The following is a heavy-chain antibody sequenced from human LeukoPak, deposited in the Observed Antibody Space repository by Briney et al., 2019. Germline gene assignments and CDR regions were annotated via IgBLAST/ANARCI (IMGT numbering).Heavy chain of an antibody. Sequence: GGSLRLSCVASGFSLGTYGMHWVRQAPGKGLEWLTVASYDGSHKSYADSVKGRFSISRDNSANTVFLQMNSLRSEDTAVYHCVRAYCTARDCFDAFDLWGQGTLVRVSS. J-gene: IGHJ3*01. CDR2: ASYDGSHK. CDR3: VRAYCTARDCFDAFDL. D-gene: IGHD2-21*02. CDR1: GFSLGTYG. V-gene: IGHV3-30*03.